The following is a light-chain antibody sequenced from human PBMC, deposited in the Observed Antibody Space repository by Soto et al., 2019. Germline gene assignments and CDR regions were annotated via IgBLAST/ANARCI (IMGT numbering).Light chain of an antibody. CDR2: GAS. CDR3: QQRSSWLT. Sequence: EIVLTQSPGTLSLSPGERATLSCRASESVSSNLAWYQQSPGEAPRLVIYGASTRATGIPARFSGSGSGTDFTLTISSLEPEDFAVYYCQQRSSWLTFGGGTKVDI. J-gene: IGKJ4*01. CDR1: ESVSSN. V-gene: IGKV3-11*01.